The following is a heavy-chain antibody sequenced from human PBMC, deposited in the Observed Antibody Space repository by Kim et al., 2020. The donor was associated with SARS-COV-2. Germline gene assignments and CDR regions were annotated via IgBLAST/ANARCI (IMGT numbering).Heavy chain of an antibody. Sequence: ASVKVSCKASGYTFTSYYMHWVRQAPGQGLEWMGIINPSGGSTSYAQKFQGRVTMTMDTSTSTVYMELSSLRSEDTAVYYCASGFTYYYGSGSWFDPWGQGTLVTVSS. D-gene: IGHD3-10*01. V-gene: IGHV1-46*01. J-gene: IGHJ5*02. CDR3: ASGFTYYYGSGSWFDP. CDR1: GYTFTSYY. CDR2: INPSGGST.